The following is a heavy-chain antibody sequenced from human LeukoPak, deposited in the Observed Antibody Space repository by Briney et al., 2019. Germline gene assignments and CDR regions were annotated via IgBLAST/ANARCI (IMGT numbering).Heavy chain of an antibody. CDR2: IYYSGST. D-gene: IGHD3-16*01. J-gene: IGHJ4*02. V-gene: IGHV4-39*01. CDR3: ARRSFDGDFDY. Sequence: SETLSLTCTVSGGSISSSSYYWGWIRQPPGKGLEWIGSIYYSGSTYYNPSLKSRVTISVDTSKNQFSLKLSSVTAADTAVYYCARRSFDGDFDYWGQGTLVTVSS. CDR1: GGSISSSSYY.